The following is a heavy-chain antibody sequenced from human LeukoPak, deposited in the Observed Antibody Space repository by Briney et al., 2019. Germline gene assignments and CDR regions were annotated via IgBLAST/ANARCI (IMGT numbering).Heavy chain of an antibody. CDR2: ISSSSSYI. V-gene: IGHV3-21*01. CDR1: GFTFSSYS. Sequence: GGSLRLSCAASGFTFSSYSMNWVRQAPGKGLEWVSSISSSSSYICYADSVKGRFTISRDNAKNSLYLKMNSLIAEDTAVSYCARDRYDSSGYYYVFDYWGQGTLVTVSS. D-gene: IGHD3-22*01. J-gene: IGHJ4*02. CDR3: ARDRYDSSGYYYVFDY.